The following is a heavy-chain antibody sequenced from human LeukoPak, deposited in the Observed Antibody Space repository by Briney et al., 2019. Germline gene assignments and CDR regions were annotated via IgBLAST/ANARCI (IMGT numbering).Heavy chain of an antibody. V-gene: IGHV4-34*01. CDR3: ARELPFLK. Sequence: SETLSLTCAVSGGTVSGYYWSWLRQPPGKGLEWIGEIDQSDSINYNPSLKSRVTISIDASNNQVSLKLSSVTAADTAIYYCARELPFLKWGQGNRVIVSS. CDR2: IDQSDSI. CDR1: GGTVSGYY. J-gene: IGHJ4*02.